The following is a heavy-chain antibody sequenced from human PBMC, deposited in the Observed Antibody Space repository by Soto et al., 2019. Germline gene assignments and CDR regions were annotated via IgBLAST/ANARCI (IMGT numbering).Heavy chain of an antibody. Sequence: PGGSLRLSCAASGFTFSSYGMHWVRQAPGKGLEWVAVISYDGSNKYYADSVKGRFTISRDNSKNTLYLQMNSLRAEDTAVYYCAKDGAPPVAGARLWSGVADYWGQGTLVTVSS. D-gene: IGHD6-19*01. CDR2: ISYDGSNK. V-gene: IGHV3-30*18. CDR1: GFTFSSYG. J-gene: IGHJ4*02. CDR3: AKDGAPPVAGARLWSGVADY.